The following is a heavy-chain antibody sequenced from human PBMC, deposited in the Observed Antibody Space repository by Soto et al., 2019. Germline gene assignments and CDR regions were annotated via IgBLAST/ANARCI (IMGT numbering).Heavy chain of an antibody. CDR3: ARREIHDRIDY. V-gene: IGHV4-28*01. CDR2: IYYSGTT. Sequence: SETLSLTCAVSGYSISSSNWWGWLRQPPGKGLKWIGYIYYSGTTYYNPSLKSRVTMSVDTSKNQFSLKLTYMTAVDTAVYYCARREIHDRIDYWGQGTLVTVSS. J-gene: IGHJ4*02. D-gene: IGHD1-1*01. CDR1: GYSISSSNW.